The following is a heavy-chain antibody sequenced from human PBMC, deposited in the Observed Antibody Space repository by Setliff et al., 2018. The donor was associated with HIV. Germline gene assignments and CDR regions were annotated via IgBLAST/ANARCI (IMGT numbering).Heavy chain of an antibody. CDR3: AKGAGFYGDYTFDY. J-gene: IGHJ4*02. D-gene: IGHD4-17*01. CDR1: GASISSHY. Sequence: SGTLSLTRTVSGASISSHYWSWIRQSPGRELEWIGYIYSTGSTNYNPSLQSRVSISMDASKNKFSLKVTSVTSADTAVYYCAKGAGFYGDYTFDYWGQGHLVTVSS. CDR2: IYSTGST. V-gene: IGHV4-59*11.